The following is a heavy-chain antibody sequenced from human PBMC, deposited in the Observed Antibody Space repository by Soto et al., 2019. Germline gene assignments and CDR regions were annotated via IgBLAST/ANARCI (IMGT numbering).Heavy chain of an antibody. D-gene: IGHD1-1*01. Sequence: QVYLVQSGAEVKKPGSSVKVSCKALRGTFTNYSFSWVRQAPGQGLEWMGGIMPFFGSGNYAQKFQGRINITANETMSSVYLARTSLISEDTAVYDCARDSAGEYSHFVYWGQGTLGTVSS. J-gene: IGHJ4*02. CDR3: ARDSAGEYSHFVY. V-gene: IGHV1-69*01. CDR2: IMPFFGSG. CDR1: RGTFTNYS.